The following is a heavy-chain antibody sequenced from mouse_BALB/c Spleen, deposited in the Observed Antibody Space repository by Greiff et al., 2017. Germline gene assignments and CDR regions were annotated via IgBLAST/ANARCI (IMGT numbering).Heavy chain of an antibody. CDR2: IYPGDGDT. J-gene: IGHJ3*01. CDR1: GYAFSSYW. CDR3: ARSGDYEGTWAY. D-gene: IGHD2-4*01. Sequence: VQLQQSGAELVRPGSSVKISCKASGYAFSSYWMNWVKQRPGQGLEWIGQIYPGDGDTNYNGKFKGKATLTADKSSSTAYMQLSSLTSEDSAVYFCARSGDYEGTWAYWGQGTLVTVSA. V-gene: IGHV1-80*01.